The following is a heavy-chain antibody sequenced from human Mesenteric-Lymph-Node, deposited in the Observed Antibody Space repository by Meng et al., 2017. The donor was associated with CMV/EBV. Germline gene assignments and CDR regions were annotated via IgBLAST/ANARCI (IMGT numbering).Heavy chain of an antibody. V-gene: IGHV3-30*03. D-gene: IGHD3-22*01. CDR3: ARGGLYYDSSGPSRGGMDV. CDR2: MSYDGSNK. J-gene: IGHJ6*02. Sequence: GESLKISCAASGFTFSSYSMNWVRQAPGKGLEWVAVMSYDGSNKYYADSMKGRFTISRDNSKNTLYLQMNSLRAEDTAVYYCARGGLYYDSSGPSRGGMDVWGQGTTVTVSS. CDR1: GFTFSSYS.